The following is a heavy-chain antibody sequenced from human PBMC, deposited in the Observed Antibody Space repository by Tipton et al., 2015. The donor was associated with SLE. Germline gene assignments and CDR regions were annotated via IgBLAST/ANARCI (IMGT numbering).Heavy chain of an antibody. CDR3: AKEEDSTVGGFDY. CDR1: GFTFSSYG. D-gene: IGHD6-6*01. V-gene: IGHV3-30*02. Sequence: SLRLSCAASGFTFSSYGMHWVRQAPGKGLEWVAFIRYDGSNKYYADSVKGRFTISRDNSKNTLYLQMNSLRAEDTAVYYCAKEEDSTVGGFDYWGQGTLVTVSS. J-gene: IGHJ4*02. CDR2: IRYDGSNK.